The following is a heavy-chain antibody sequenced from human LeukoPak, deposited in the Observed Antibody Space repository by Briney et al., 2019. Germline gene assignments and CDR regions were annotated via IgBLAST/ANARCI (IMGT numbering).Heavy chain of an antibody. CDR3: ARGATISETGYFDF. CDR2: IDHRGDT. V-gene: IGHV4-34*01. D-gene: IGHD5-24*01. J-gene: IGHJ4*03. CDR1: GGSFSRYY. Sequence: PSETLSLTCAVYGGSFSRYYWSWIRQSPGKGLEWIAEIDHRGDTNYNPSVKSRVAISVDTSKNQFSLKVRSLSAADTAVYYCARGATISETGYFDFWGQGTLVTVSS.